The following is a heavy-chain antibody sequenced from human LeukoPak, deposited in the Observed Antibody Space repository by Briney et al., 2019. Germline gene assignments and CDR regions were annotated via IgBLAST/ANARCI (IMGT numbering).Heavy chain of an antibody. CDR1: GGSISSSSYY. J-gene: IGHJ4*02. V-gene: IGHV4-39*01. CDR3: ARRRVYGDLGFDY. Sequence: SETLSLTCAVSGGSISSSSYYWGWIRQPPGKGLEWIGSIYYSGSTYYNPSLKSRVTISVDTSKNQFSLKLSSVTAADTAVYYCARRRVYGDLGFDYWGQGTLVTVSS. D-gene: IGHD4-17*01. CDR2: IYYSGST.